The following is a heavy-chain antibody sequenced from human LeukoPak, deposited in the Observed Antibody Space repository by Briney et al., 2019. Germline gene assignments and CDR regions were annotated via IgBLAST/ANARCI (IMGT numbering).Heavy chain of an antibody. V-gene: IGHV3-30*04. Sequence: GGSLRLSCAASGLTFSSYAMHWVRQAPGKGLEWVAVISYDGSNKYYADSVKGRFTISRDNSKNTLYLQMNSLRAEDTAVYYCARDYYGSGSGRFDYWGQGTLVTVSS. CDR1: GLTFSSYA. J-gene: IGHJ4*02. D-gene: IGHD3-10*01. CDR3: ARDYYGSGSGRFDY. CDR2: ISYDGSNK.